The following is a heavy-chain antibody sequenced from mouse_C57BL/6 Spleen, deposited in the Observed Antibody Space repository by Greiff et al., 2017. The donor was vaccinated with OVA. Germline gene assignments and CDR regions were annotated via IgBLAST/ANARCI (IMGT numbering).Heavy chain of an antibody. CDR1: GYAFSSYW. J-gene: IGHJ4*01. CDR3: ARNSNYPYAMDY. CDR2: IYPGDGDT. D-gene: IGHD2-5*01. Sequence: VQGVESGAELVKPGASVKISCKASGYAFSSYWMNWVKQRPGKGLEWIGQIYPGDGDTNYNGKFKGKATLTADKSSSTAYMQLSSLTSEDSAVYFCARNSNYPYAMDYWGQGTSVTVSS. V-gene: IGHV1-80*01.